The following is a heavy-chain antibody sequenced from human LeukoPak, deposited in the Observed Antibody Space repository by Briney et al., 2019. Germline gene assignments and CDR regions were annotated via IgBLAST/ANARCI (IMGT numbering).Heavy chain of an antibody. D-gene: IGHD2-2*01. CDR1: GFTFSSYS. J-gene: IGHJ4*02. Sequence: GGSLRLSCAASGFTFSSYSMNWVRPAPGKGLEWVSSISSSSSYIYYADSVKGRFTISRDNAKNSLYLQMNSLRAEDTAVYYCARADCSSTSCQYYFDYWGQGTLVTVSS. V-gene: IGHV3-21*01. CDR2: ISSSSSYI. CDR3: ARADCSSTSCQYYFDY.